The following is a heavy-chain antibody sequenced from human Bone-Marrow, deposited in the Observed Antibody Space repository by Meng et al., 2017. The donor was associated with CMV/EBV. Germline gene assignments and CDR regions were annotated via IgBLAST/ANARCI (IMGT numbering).Heavy chain of an antibody. D-gene: IGHD3-10*01. CDR2: ISATSSSR. CDR3: VKGGDFGSGTYRAIDY. V-gene: IGHV3-23*01. CDR1: FSFRSFL. J-gene: IGHJ4*02. Sequence: FSFRSFLMGWVRQAPGKGLEWVSRISATSSSRYYADSVQGRFTISRDNSKNTLFLQMNSLTVDDTALYYCVKGGDFGSGTYRAIDYWGQGTVVTVSS.